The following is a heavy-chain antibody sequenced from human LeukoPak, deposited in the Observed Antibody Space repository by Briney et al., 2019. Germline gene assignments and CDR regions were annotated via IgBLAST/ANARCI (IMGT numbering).Heavy chain of an antibody. Sequence: YXXXXRQPXXXXXEWIGEINHSGSTNYNPSLKSRVTISVDTSKNQFSLKLSSVTAADTAVYYCARARVTTVTTGSPFDYWGQGTLVTVSS. V-gene: IGHV4-34*01. J-gene: IGHJ4*02. CDR3: ARARVTTVTTGSPFDY. CDR2: INHSGST. D-gene: IGHD4-17*01. CDR1: Y.